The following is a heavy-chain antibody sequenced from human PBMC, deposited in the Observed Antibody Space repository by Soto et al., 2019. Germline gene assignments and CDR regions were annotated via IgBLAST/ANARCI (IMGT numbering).Heavy chain of an antibody. CDR2: IYYSGST. CDR1: GGSISSGDYY. Sequence: SETLSLTCTVSGGSISSGDYYWSWIRQPPGKGLEWIGYIYYSGSTYYNPSLKSRVTISVDTSKNQFSLKLSSVTAADTAVYYCARDHPHSYGVYYFDYWGQGTPVTVSS. D-gene: IGHD5-18*01. V-gene: IGHV4-30-4*01. CDR3: ARDHPHSYGVYYFDY. J-gene: IGHJ4*02.